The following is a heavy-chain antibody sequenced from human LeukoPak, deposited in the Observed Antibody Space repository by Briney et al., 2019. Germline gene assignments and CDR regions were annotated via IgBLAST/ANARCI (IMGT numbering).Heavy chain of an antibody. V-gene: IGHV1-18*01. D-gene: IGHD3-22*01. CDR1: GYTFTSYG. CDR3: ARGEYYYDSSGYIDY. CDR2: ISAYNGNT. J-gene: IGHJ4*02. Sequence: GASVRVSCKASGYTFTSYGISWVRQAPGQGLEWMGWISAYNGNTNYAQKLQGRVTMTTDTSTSTAYMELRSLRSDDTAVYYCARGEYYYDSSGYIDYWGQGTLVTVSS.